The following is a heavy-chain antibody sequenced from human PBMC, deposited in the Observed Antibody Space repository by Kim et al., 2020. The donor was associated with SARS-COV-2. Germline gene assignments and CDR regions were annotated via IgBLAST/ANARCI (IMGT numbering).Heavy chain of an antibody. D-gene: IGHD6-19*01. J-gene: IGHJ4*02. V-gene: IGHV4-4*02. CDR2: IYHSGST. Sequence: SETLSLTCAVSGGSISSSNWWSWVRQPPGKGLEWIGEIYHSGSTNYNPSLKSRVTISVDKSKNQFSLKLSSVTAADTAVYYCARRPPYSCGWHGHFDYWGQGTLVTVSS. CDR3: ARRPPYSCGWHGHFDY. CDR1: GGSISSSNW.